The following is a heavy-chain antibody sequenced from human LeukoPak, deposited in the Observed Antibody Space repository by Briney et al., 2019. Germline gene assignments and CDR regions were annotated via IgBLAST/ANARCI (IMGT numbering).Heavy chain of an antibody. CDR3: AKDLFGVVWSGYYSYFDY. V-gene: IGHV3-23*01. J-gene: IGHJ4*02. D-gene: IGHD3-3*01. Sequence: QSGGSLRLSCAASGFTFSSYAMSWVRQAPGKGLEWVSAISGSGGSTYYADSVKGRFTISRDNSKNTLYLQMNSLRAEDTAVYYCAKDLFGVVWSGYYSYFDYWGQGTLVTVSS. CDR2: ISGSGGST. CDR1: GFTFSSYA.